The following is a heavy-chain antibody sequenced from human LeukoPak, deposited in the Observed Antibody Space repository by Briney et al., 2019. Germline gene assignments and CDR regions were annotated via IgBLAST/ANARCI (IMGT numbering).Heavy chain of an antibody. CDR3: AKGGASVTRYVDY. D-gene: IGHD4-17*01. CDR1: VFTFSSYS. CDR2: MSNSGENT. J-gene: IGHJ4*02. V-gene: IGHV3-30*18. Sequence: QPVRSLRLPCAASVFTFSSYSMQCVRQTPGKGLEWGCIMSNSGENTFYGEAVKGGVSISRDNSQNTLYLQMNSLRPEDTAVYYCAKGGASVTRYVDYWGQGTLVTVSS.